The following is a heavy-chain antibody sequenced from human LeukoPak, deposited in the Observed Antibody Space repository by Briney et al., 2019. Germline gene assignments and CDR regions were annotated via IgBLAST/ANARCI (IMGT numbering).Heavy chain of an antibody. D-gene: IGHD3-22*01. CDR3: TTDRYYDNSELQFQH. CDR2: IKRETDGGTI. CDR1: GFIVNSYV. J-gene: IGHJ1*01. V-gene: IGHV3-15*01. Sequence: GGSLRLSCAASGFIVNSYVMSWVRQAPGKGLEWLGRIKRETDGGTIDYAAPVKGRFTISRDDSRNTLYLQMDSLKIEDTAVYYCTTDRYYDNSELQFQHWGQGTLVTVSS.